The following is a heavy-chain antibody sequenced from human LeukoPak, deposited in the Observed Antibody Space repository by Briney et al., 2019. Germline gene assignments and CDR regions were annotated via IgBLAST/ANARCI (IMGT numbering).Heavy chain of an antibody. J-gene: IGHJ4*02. CDR1: GYTFTSYG. Sequence: ASVKVSCKASGYTFTSYGFSWVRQAPGQGLEWMGWISTYYGNTNYAQKLQDRVTMNTDTSTSTAYMELTSLRSDDTAVYYCARVYSTNYYGSGDRPFLFDYWGQGTVVTVSS. D-gene: IGHD3-10*01. V-gene: IGHV1-18*01. CDR2: ISTYYGNT. CDR3: ARVYSTNYYGSGDRPFLFDY.